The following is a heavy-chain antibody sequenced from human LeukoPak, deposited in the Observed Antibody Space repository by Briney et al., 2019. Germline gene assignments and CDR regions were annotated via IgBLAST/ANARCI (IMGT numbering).Heavy chain of an antibody. J-gene: IGHJ4*02. CDR2: ISWNSGSI. V-gene: IGHV3-9*01. Sequence: GGSLRLSCAASGFTFDDYAMHWVRQAPGKDLEWVSGISWNSGSIGYADSVKGRFTISGDNAKNSLYLQMNSLRAEDTALYYCAKGGRYYYDSSGYDDYWGQGTLVTVSS. CDR3: AKGGRYYYDSSGYDDY. D-gene: IGHD3-22*01. CDR1: GFTFDDYA.